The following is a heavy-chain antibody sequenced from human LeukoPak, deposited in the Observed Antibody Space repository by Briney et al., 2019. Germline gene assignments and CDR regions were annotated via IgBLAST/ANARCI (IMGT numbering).Heavy chain of an antibody. J-gene: IGHJ4*02. CDR3: ARDEYCSSTSCLLAIDY. CDR2: ISYDGSNK. V-gene: IGHV3-30-3*01. Sequence: GRSLRLSCAASGFTFSSYAMHWVRQAPGKGLEWVAVISYDGSNKYYADSVKGRFTISRDNAKNSLYLQMNSLRAEDTAVYYCARDEYCSSTSCLLAIDYWGQGTLVTVSS. D-gene: IGHD2-2*01. CDR1: GFTFSSYA.